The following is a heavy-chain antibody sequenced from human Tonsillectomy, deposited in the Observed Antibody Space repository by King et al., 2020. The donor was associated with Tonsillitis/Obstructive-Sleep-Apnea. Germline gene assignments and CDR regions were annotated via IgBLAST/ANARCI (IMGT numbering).Heavy chain of an antibody. J-gene: IGHJ4*02. CDR3: ARARGGYYDSSGYYAFFDY. D-gene: IGHD3-22*01. CDR1: GGSISSYY. Sequence: QLQESGPGLVKPSETLSLTCTVSGGSISSYYWSWIRPPPGKGLEWIGYIYYSGSTNYNPSLKSRVTISVDTSKNQFSLKLSSVTAADTAVYYCARARGGYYDSSGYYAFFDYCGQGTLVTVSS. V-gene: IGHV4-59*01. CDR2: IYYSGST.